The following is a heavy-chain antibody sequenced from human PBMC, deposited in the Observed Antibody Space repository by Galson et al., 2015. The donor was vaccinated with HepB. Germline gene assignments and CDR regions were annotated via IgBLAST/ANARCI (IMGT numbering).Heavy chain of an antibody. V-gene: IGHV1-2*02. D-gene: IGHD1-26*01. J-gene: IGHJ3*02. CDR1: GYTFTGYY. Sequence: SCKASGYTFTGYYMHWVRQAPGQGLEWMGWINPNSGGTNYAQKFQGRVTMTRDTSISTAYMELSRLRSDDTAVYYCARYLEVGDDAFDIWGQGTMVTVSS. CDR3: ARYLEVGDDAFDI. CDR2: INPNSGGT.